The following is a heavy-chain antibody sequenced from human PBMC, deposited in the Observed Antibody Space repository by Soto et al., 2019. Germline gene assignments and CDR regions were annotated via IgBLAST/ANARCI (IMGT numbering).Heavy chain of an antibody. CDR3: ARVPDF. V-gene: IGHV4-30-2*01. Sequence: QLQLQESGSGLVKPSQTLSLTCAVSGGSISSGGYSWSWIRQPPGKGLEWIGYMYHSGSTYYNPSLKRRVTKSIGRAKNQFSLKPSSVAAADTAVDYRARVPDFWGQGILVTVSS. J-gene: IGHJ4*02. CDR2: MYHSGST. CDR1: GGSISSGGYS.